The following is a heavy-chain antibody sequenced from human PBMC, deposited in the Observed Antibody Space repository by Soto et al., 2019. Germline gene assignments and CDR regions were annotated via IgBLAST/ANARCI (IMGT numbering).Heavy chain of an antibody. CDR3: AHKVHGDYSFDY. Sequence: QITLKESDPTLVKPTQTLTLTCTFSGFSLSTSGVGVGWIRQPPGKALEWLALIYWDDDKRYSPSLKSRLTITKDTSKNQVVLTMTNMDPVDTATYYCAHKVHGDYSFDYWGQGTLVTVSS. V-gene: IGHV2-5*02. CDR1: GFSLSTSGVG. D-gene: IGHD4-17*01. J-gene: IGHJ4*02. CDR2: IYWDDDK.